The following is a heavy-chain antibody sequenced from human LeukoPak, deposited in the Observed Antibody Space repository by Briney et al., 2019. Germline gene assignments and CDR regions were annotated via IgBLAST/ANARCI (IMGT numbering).Heavy chain of an antibody. CDR2: IYSDGST. J-gene: IGHJ6*02. CDR1: GFTVSTNY. V-gene: IGHV3-53*01. Sequence: PGGSLRLSCAAAGFTVSTNYMSWVRQAPGKKLEWVSDIYSDGSTFYADSVKGRFTISRDNSKNTLYLQMNSLRAEDTAVYHCARFVCSGGNCLSGYFYGMDVWGQGTTVIVSS. CDR3: ARFVCSGGNCLSGYFYGMDV. D-gene: IGHD2-15*01.